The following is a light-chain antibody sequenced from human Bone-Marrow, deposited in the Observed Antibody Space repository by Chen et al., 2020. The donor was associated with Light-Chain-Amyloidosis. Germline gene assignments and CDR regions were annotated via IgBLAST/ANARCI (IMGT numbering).Light chain of an antibody. V-gene: IGKV3-20*01. J-gene: IGKJ1*01. CDR1: QRVTTSS. CDR3: HQYGSSPWT. Sequence: EIVLTQSPGTLSLSPGERATLFCRAGQRVTTSSLAWYQLRPGQAPRLLIFSSSRRATGIPDRFRGSGSGTDFTLTIDRLEPEDSALYFCHQYGSSPWTFGQGTRVEI. CDR2: SSS.